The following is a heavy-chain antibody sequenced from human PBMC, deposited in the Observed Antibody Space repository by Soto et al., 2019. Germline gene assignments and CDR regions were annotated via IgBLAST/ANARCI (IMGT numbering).Heavy chain of an antibody. CDR2: ISSSSSTI. Sequence: GGSLRLSCAASGFTFSHYNMNWVRQAPGKGLEWISYISSSSSTIYYADSVKGRFTISRDNAKNSLFLQMNSSVTAADTAVYYCARSVFPWGQGTLVTVSS. CDR1: GFTFSHYN. V-gene: IGHV3-48*01. J-gene: IGHJ5*02. CDR3: ARSVFP.